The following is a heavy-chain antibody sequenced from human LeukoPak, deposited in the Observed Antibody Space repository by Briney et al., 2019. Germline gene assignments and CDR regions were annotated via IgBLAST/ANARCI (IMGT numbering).Heavy chain of an antibody. Sequence: GGSLRLSCAASGFTFSTYSMIWVRQAPGKGLEWVSSISRSSSSISYADSVRGRFTISRDDAKNSLYLQMNSLRAEDTAVYYCAKGHGSYSFDDAFDIWGQGTMVTVSS. CDR1: GFTFSTYS. V-gene: IGHV3-21*04. D-gene: IGHD1-26*01. J-gene: IGHJ3*02. CDR2: ISRSSSSI. CDR3: AKGHGSYSFDDAFDI.